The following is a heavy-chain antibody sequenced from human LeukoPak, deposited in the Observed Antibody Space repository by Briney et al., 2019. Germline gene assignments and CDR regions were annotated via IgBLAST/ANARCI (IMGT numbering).Heavy chain of an antibody. D-gene: IGHD3-22*01. CDR3: ARGFLDYDSSDYGFSYY. CDR1: GYTFTSYD. V-gene: IGHV1-8*01. Sequence: GASVKVSCKASGYTFTSYDITWVRQATGLGLEWMGWLKPNNGNTGYAQRFQCRVDLTRDTSISTAYMQLSSLRSEDTAVYYCARGFLDYDSSDYGFSYYWGQGTLVTVSS. J-gene: IGHJ4*02. CDR2: LKPNNGNT.